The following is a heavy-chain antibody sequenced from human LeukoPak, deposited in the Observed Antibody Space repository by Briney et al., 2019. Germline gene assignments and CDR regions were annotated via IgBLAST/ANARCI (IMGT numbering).Heavy chain of an antibody. V-gene: IGHV3-11*05. D-gene: IGHD1-26*01. CDR2: ISSSSSYT. Sequence: KSGGSLRLSCAASGFTFSNAWMSWIRQAPGKGLEWVSYISSSSSYTNYADSVKGRFTISRDNAKNSLYLQMNSLRAEDTAVYYCARVRRGATIDYWGQGTLVTVSS. J-gene: IGHJ4*02. CDR1: GFTFSNAW. CDR3: ARVRRGATIDY.